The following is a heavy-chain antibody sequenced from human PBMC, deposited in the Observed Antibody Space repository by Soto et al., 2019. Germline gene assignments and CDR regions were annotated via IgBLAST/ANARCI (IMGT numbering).Heavy chain of an antibody. CDR3: ARDPHEFWTSYWFDP. CDR1: GSTFNTYG. J-gene: IGHJ5*02. CDR2: ISAYDGKT. Sequence: ASVNVSCKTSGSTFNTYGINWVRQAPGQGLELMGWISAYDGKTTYAEKFQGRVTLTTDTSTSTAYMELRSLRSDDTAIYYCARDPHEFWTSYWFDPWGQGTPVTVSS. V-gene: IGHV1-18*01. D-gene: IGHD3-3*01.